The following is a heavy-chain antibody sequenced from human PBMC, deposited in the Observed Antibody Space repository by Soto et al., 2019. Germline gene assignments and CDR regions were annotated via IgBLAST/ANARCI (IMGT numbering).Heavy chain of an antibody. D-gene: IGHD3-9*01. V-gene: IGHV4-59*01. CDR2: IYYSGST. CDR1: GGSISSYY. Sequence: SETLSLTCTVSGGSISSYYWSWIRQPPGKGLEWIGYIYYSGSTNYNPSLKSRVTISVDTSKNQFSLKLSSVTASDSAMYYCARRLYFDTYFDPWGQGTLVTVSS. J-gene: IGHJ5*02. CDR3: ARRLYFDTYFDP.